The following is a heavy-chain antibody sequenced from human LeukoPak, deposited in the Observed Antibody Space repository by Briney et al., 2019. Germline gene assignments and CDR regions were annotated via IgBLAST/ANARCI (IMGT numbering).Heavy chain of an antibody. D-gene: IGHD6-13*01. CDR2: IIPIFGTA. Sequence: GASVKVSCKASGGTFSSYAISWVRQAPGQGLEWMGGIIPIFGTANHAQKFQGRVTITADKSTSTAYMELSSLRSEDTAVYYCASSRRAAARSCFDYWGQGTLVTVSS. CDR3: ASSRRAAARSCFDY. V-gene: IGHV1-69*06. J-gene: IGHJ4*02. CDR1: GGTFSSYA.